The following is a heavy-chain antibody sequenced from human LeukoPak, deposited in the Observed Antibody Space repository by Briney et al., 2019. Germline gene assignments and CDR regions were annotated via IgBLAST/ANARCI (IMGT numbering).Heavy chain of an antibody. V-gene: IGHV1-69*13. CDR2: IIPIFGTA. D-gene: IGHD5-18*01. J-gene: IGHJ4*02. Sequence: SVKVSCKASGGTFSSHAISWVRQAPGQGLEWMGGIIPIFGTANYAQKFQGRVTITADESTSTAYMELSSLRSEDTAVYYCARARGYSYGTKFYYFDYWGQGTLVTVSS. CDR3: ARARGYSYGTKFYYFDY. CDR1: GGTFSSHA.